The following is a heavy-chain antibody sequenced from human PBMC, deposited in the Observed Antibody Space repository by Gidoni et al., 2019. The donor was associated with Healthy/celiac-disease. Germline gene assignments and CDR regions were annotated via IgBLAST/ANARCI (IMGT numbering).Heavy chain of an antibody. CDR3: ARIRSSSPYYYYGMDV. J-gene: IGHJ6*02. Sequence: QVTLRESGPALVKPTQTLTLTCTFSGFSLSTSGMCVSWIRQPPGKALEWLALIDWDDDKYYSTSLKTRLTISKDTSKNQVVLTMTNMDPVDTATYYCARIRSSSPYYYYGMDVWGQGTTVTVSS. D-gene: IGHD6-6*01. CDR1: GFSLSTSGMC. CDR2: IDWDDDK. V-gene: IGHV2-70*01.